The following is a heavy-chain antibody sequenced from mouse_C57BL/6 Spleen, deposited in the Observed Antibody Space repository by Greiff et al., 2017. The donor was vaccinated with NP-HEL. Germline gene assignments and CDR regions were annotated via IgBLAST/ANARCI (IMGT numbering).Heavy chain of an antibody. CDR1: GYAFSSSW. V-gene: IGHV1-82*01. D-gene: IGHD2-1*01. CDR3: ARSRIYYGNYDAMDY. Sequence: VKLMESGPELVKPGASVKISCKASGYAFSSSWMNWVKQRPGKGLEWIGRIYPGDGDTNYNGKFKGKATLTADKSSSTAYMQLSSLTSEDSAVYFCARSRIYYGNYDAMDYWGQGTSVTVSS. CDR2: IYPGDGDT. J-gene: IGHJ4*01.